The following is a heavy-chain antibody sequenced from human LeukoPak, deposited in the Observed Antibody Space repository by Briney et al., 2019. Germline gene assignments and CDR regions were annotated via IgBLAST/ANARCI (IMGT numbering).Heavy chain of an antibody. CDR3: ARVEDCSSTSCIFDY. D-gene: IGHD2-2*01. CDR2: IYYSGST. V-gene: IGHV4-59*12. CDR1: GGSISSYY. J-gene: IGHJ4*02. Sequence: NPSETLSLTCTVSGGSISSYYWSWIRQPPGKGLEWIGYIYYSGSTNYNPSLKSRVTISVDTSKNQFSLKLSSVTAADTAVYYCARVEDCSSTSCIFDYWGQGTLVTVSS.